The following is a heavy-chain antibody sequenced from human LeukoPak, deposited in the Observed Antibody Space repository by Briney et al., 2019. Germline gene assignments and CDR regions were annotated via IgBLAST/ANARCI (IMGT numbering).Heavy chain of an antibody. CDR3: VRDPEALDY. J-gene: IGHJ4*02. V-gene: IGHV3-48*02. CDR2: ISRGRPTI. Sequence: PGGSLRLSCVASGFTFSSYSMNWVRQAPGKGLEWVSYISRGRPTIHYADSVKGRFTISRDNAKNSLYLQMNSLGDEDTAVYYCVRDPEALDYWGQGTLVTVSS. CDR1: GFTFSSYS.